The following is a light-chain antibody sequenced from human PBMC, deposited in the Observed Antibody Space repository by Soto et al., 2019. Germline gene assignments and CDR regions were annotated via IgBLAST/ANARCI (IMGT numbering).Light chain of an antibody. V-gene: IGKV1-9*01. Sequence: DIQLTQSPSFLSASVGDRLTITCRASQDIRSSLAWYQQKPGKAPNLLIYTVSTLQSGVPSRFSGSRSGTAFTLTLSRLQPGDFATYYCQQFNSSPFTFGGGTKVEI. J-gene: IGKJ4*01. CDR3: QQFNSSPFT. CDR2: TVS. CDR1: QDIRSS.